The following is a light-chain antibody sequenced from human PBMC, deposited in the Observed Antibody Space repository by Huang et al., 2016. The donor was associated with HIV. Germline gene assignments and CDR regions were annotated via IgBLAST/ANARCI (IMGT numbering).Light chain of an antibody. CDR2: AAS. J-gene: IGKJ3*01. V-gene: IGKV3-15*01. Sequence: ETVMTQSPVTLSVSPGDRASLSCRSSKIVISHLAWYQQKPGQAPRLLIYAASTRATGVPARFSGSGAGTEFTLTISTLQSEDSAVYYCQQYNDFRSTFGPGTRVEIK. CDR1: KIVISH. CDR3: QQYNDFRST.